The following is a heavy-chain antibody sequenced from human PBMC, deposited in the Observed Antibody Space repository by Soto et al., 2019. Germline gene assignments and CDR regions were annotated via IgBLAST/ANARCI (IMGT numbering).Heavy chain of an antibody. Sequence: SETLSLTCAVYGGSFSGYYWSWIRQPPGKGLEWIGEINHSGSTNYNPSLKSRVTISVDTSKNQFSLKLSSVTAADTAVYYCARDRIAAAGFYYYYAMDVWGQGTTVTVSS. J-gene: IGHJ6*02. V-gene: IGHV4-34*01. D-gene: IGHD6-13*01. CDR1: GGSFSGYY. CDR2: INHSGST. CDR3: ARDRIAAAGFYYYYAMDV.